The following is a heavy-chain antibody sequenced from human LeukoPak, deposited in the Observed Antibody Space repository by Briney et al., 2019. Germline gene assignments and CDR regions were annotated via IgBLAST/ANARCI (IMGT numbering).Heavy chain of an antibody. V-gene: IGHV4-38-2*02. J-gene: IGHJ2*01. CDR2: IYHSGST. CDR3: ASRGLHDYGTRLTWNWDWYFDL. Sequence: PSETLSLTCTVSGYSISSGYYWGWIRQPPGKGLEWIGSIYHSGSTYYNPSLKSRVTISVDTSKNQFSLKLSSVTAADTAVYYCASRGLHDYGTRLTWNWDWYFDLWGRGTLVTVSS. CDR1: GYSISSGYY. D-gene: IGHD4-17*01.